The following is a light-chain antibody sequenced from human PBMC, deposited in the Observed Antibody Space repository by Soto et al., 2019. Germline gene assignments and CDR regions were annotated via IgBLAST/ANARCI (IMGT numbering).Light chain of an antibody. J-gene: IGKJ1*01. Sequence: AIHMTQPPSSLPASLGDRLTITCRASQVIRYDLGWYQKKPGKAPKLLIYAASSLQSGVPSRFSGSGSGTEFTLTISSLQPDDFATYYCQQYHNFWTFGQGTKVDIK. CDR3: QQYHNFWT. CDR2: AAS. CDR1: QVIRYD. V-gene: IGKV1-6*01.